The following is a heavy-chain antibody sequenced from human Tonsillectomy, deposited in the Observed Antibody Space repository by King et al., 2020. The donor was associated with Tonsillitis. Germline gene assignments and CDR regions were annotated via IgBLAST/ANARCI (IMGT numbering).Heavy chain of an antibody. V-gene: IGHV5-10-1*01. Sequence: EFQLVQSGAEVKKPGESLRISCKGSGYSFTSYWVTWVRQMPGKGLEWMGRIDPSDSYTNYSPSFQGHVTISADKSISTAYLQWSSLKASDTAMYFCARGGLGYCSGGTCYSDDYWGQGTLVTVSS. CDR1: GYSFTSYW. J-gene: IGHJ4*02. CDR2: IDPSDSYT. CDR3: ARGGLGYCSGGTCYSDDY. D-gene: IGHD2-15*01.